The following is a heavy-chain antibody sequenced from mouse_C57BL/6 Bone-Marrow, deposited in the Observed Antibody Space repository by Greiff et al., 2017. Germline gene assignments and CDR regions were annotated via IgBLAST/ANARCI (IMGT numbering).Heavy chain of an antibody. V-gene: IGHV1-80*01. D-gene: IGHD1-1*01. J-gene: IGHJ3*01. Sequence: VQLQQSGAELVKPGASVKISCKASGYAFSSYWMNWVKQRPGKGLEWIGQIYPGDGDTNYNGKFKGKATLTADKSSSTAYMQLSSLTSEDSAVYYCARSITTVVTRGFAYWGQGTLVTVSA. CDR3: ARSITTVVTRGFAY. CDR1: GYAFSSYW. CDR2: IYPGDGDT.